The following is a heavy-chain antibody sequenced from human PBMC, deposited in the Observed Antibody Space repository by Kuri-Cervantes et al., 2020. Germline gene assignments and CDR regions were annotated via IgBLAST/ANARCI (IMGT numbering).Heavy chain of an antibody. J-gene: IGHJ4*02. V-gene: IGHV1-18*04. D-gene: IGHD3-3*01. CDR1: GYTFTSYY. CDR3: ARDRIFRVVITDY. CDR2: ISVYTGYT. Sequence: ASVKVSCKASGYTFTSYYIHWVRQAPGQGLEWMGWISVYTGYTNYAQKFQGRVTMTTDTSTSTAYMELRSLRSDDTAVYYCARDRIFRVVITDYWGQGILVTVSS.